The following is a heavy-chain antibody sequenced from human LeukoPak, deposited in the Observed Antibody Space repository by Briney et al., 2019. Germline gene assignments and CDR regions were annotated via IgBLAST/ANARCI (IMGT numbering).Heavy chain of an antibody. D-gene: IGHD6-13*01. V-gene: IGHV3-66*01. CDR2: IYSGGST. CDR3: ARSARIAAAGSHYFDY. CDR1: GFTVSSNY. Sequence: GGSLRLSCAASGFTVSSNYMSWVRQAPGKGLDWVSVIYSGGSTYYADSVKGRFTISRDNSKNTLYLQMNSLRADDTAVYYCARSARIAAAGSHYFDYWGQGTLVTVSS. J-gene: IGHJ4*02.